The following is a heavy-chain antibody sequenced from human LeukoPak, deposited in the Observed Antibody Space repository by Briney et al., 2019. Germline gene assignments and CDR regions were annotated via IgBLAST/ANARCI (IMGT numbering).Heavy chain of an antibody. CDR1: GGSIHSGGFY. J-gene: IGHJ4*02. D-gene: IGHD4-17*01. Sequence: PSETLSLTCTVSGGSIHSGGFYWSWIRQHPGKGLEWIAYIYYTGTTYYNPSLKSRVSLSIDTSKNQFSLRLTSVTAADTAVYYYARNREFGEYYFDFWGRGTLVTVSS. CDR2: IYYTGTT. CDR3: ARNREFGEYYFDF. V-gene: IGHV4-31*03.